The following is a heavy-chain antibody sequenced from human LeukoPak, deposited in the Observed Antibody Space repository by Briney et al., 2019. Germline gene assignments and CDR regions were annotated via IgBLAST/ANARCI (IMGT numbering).Heavy chain of an antibody. V-gene: IGHV1-69*05. Sequence: SVNVSWKASGGTFNNDAITWVRQAPGVGLEWVGSIITISATTHYAQSFQGRVTITTDESMTTAYMEMSSLRSEDTAVYYCARLGLDVRFLGWFGWFDPWGQGTLVTVSS. CDR3: ARLGLDVRFLGWFGWFDP. CDR1: GGTFNNDA. D-gene: IGHD3-3*01. CDR2: IITISATT. J-gene: IGHJ5*02.